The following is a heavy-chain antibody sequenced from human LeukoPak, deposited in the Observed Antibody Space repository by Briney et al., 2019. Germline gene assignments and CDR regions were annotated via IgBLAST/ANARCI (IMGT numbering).Heavy chain of an antibody. CDR1: GYSFTSYR. CDR3: ARRYDYLDSYYFDY. J-gene: IGHJ4*02. CDR2: IYPGGSDT. Sequence: GESLKISCWGSGYSFTSYRIGWVRQMPGKGLEWMGIIYPGGSDTRYSPSFQGQVTISGDKSISTAYLQWSSLKASDSAMYYCARRYDYLDSYYFDYWGQGTLVTVSS. D-gene: IGHD5-12*01. V-gene: IGHV5-51*01.